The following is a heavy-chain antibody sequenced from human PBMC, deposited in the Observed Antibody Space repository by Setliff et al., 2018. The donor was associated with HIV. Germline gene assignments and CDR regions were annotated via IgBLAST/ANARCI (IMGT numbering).Heavy chain of an antibody. CDR3: VRGNPDYDILTGYWSYYFDY. CDR1: GDSVSSYY. Sequence: LETLSLTCTVSGDSVSSYYWTWIRQPPGKGLEWIGDIYYTGNTNFNPSLKSRVTISLDTSKNQFSLNLNSVTAADTAVYYCVRGNPDYDILTGYWSYYFDYWGQGTLVTVSS. J-gene: IGHJ4*02. D-gene: IGHD3-9*01. CDR2: IYYTGNT. V-gene: IGHV4-59*02.